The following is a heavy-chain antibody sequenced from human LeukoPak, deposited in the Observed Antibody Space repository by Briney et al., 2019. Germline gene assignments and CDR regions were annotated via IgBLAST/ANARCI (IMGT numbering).Heavy chain of an antibody. V-gene: IGHV5-51*01. J-gene: IGHJ4*02. CDR2: IYPGDSDT. CDR3: ARQGYSYGYDY. D-gene: IGHD5-18*01. Sequence: GESLKISCKGSGYSFTRYWIGWVRQMPGKGLEWMGIIYPGDSDTRYSPSFQGQITISADKSISTAYLQWSSLKASDTAIYYCARQGYSYGYDYWGQGTLVTVSS. CDR1: GYSFTRYW.